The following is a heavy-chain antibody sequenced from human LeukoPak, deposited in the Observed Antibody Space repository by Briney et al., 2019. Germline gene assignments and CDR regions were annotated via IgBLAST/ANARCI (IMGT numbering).Heavy chain of an antibody. CDR2: IYKSGTT. J-gene: IGHJ4*02. D-gene: IGHD3-22*01. CDR3: AREESYQDTNGYSYFFDS. V-gene: IGHV4-4*07. Sequence: SETLSLTCTVSGGSIGWDYWSWIRQSAGKGLGWIGRIYKSGTTNYNPSFRSRVTMSVDTSKNHFSLTLTSVTAADTAVYYCAREESYQDTNGYSYFFDSWGQGSLVTVSS. CDR1: GGSIGWDY.